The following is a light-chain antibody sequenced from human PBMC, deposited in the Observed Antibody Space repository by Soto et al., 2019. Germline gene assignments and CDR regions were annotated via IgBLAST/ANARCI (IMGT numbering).Light chain of an antibody. CDR1: QSVSSN. J-gene: IGKJ1*01. CDR2: GAS. V-gene: IGKV3-15*01. Sequence: EIVITQSPATLSVSPGERATLSCRASQSVSSNLAWYQQKPGQAPRLLIYGASTRATGIHARFSGSGSGTELTLTISSLQSEDFEVYYCQQYNNWPQTFGQGTKVEIK. CDR3: QQYNNWPQT.